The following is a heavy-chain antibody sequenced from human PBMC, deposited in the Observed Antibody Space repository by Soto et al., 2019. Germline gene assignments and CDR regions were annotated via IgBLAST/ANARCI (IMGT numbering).Heavy chain of an antibody. CDR1: GFTFSSYS. J-gene: IGHJ6*03. V-gene: IGHV3-48*01. CDR2: ISSSSSTI. Sequence: EVQLVESGGGLVQPGGSLRLSCAASGFTFSSYSMNWVRQAPGKGLEWVSYISSSSSTIYYADSVKGRFTISRDNAKNSLGLQKNSLRAEDTTVYYCARGDPGIEAEDYYYYMDVWGKGTTVTVSS. D-gene: IGHD6-13*01. CDR3: ARGDPGIEAEDYYYYMDV.